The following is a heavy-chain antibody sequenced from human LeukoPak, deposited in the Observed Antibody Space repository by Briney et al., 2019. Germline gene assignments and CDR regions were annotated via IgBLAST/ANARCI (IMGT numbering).Heavy chain of an antibody. V-gene: IGHV3-15*01. CDR2: IKSKTDGGTT. D-gene: IGHD3-22*01. Sequence: GGSLRLSCAASGLTFSNAWMSWVRQAPGKGLEWVSRIKSKTDGGTTDYAAPVKGRFTISRDDSKNTLYLQMNSLKTEDTAVYYCITDPSNYYDSSGYSLIDYWGQGTLVTVSS. J-gene: IGHJ4*02. CDR3: ITDPSNYYDSSGYSLIDY. CDR1: GLTFSNAW.